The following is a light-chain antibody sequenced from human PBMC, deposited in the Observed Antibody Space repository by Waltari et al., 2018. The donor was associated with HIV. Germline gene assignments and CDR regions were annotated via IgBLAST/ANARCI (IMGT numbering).Light chain of an antibody. Sequence: DIQMTQSPSSLSASVGDRVTITCRASQSISSYLNWYPQKPGKAPKLLIYAASSLQSGVPSMFSGSGSGTDFTLNISSLQPEDFATYYCQQSYSTPVTFGQGTRLEMK. CDR3: QQSYSTPVT. CDR1: QSISSY. J-gene: IGKJ5*01. V-gene: IGKV1-39*01. CDR2: AAS.